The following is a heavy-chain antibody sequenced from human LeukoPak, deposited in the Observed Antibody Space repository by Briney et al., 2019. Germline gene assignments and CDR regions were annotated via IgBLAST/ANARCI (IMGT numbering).Heavy chain of an antibody. J-gene: IGHJ5*02. CDR2: ISSSSSYI. D-gene: IGHD3-3*01. CDR3: ARGRYDFWSGYSSLSWFDP. Sequence: GGSLRLSCAAPGFTFSSYSMNWVRQAPGKGLEWVSSISSSSSYIYYADSVKGRFTISRDNAKNSLYLQMNSLRAEDTAVYYCARGRYDFWSGYSSLSWFDPWGQGTLVTVSS. V-gene: IGHV3-21*01. CDR1: GFTFSSYS.